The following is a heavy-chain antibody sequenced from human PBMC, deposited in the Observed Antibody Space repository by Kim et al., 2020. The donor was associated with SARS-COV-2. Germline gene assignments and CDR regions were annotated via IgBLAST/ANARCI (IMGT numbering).Heavy chain of an antibody. J-gene: IGHJ5*02. CDR3: ARDHWFDP. V-gene: IGHV5-51*01. CDR2: DSDA. Sequence: DSDAEYSPSFQSPVTISTDKSISTAYLQWSNLKASDTAMYYCARDHWFDPWGQGTLVTVSS.